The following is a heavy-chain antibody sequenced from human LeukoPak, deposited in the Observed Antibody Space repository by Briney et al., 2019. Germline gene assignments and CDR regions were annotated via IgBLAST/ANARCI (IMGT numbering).Heavy chain of an antibody. D-gene: IGHD2-2*01. V-gene: IGHV1-2*02. CDR2: INPNSGGT. CDR3: ARDPCSSTSCPDY. Sequence: ASVKVSCKASGYTITGYYMHWVRQAPGQGLEWMGWINPNSGGTNYAQKFQGRVTMTRDTSISTAYMELSRLRSDDTAVYYCARDPCSSTSCPDYWGQGALVTVSS. CDR1: GYTITGYY. J-gene: IGHJ4*02.